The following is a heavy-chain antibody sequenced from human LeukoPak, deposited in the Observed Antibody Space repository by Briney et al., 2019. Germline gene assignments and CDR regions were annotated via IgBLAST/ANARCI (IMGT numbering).Heavy chain of an antibody. D-gene: IGHD3-3*01. J-gene: IGHJ5*02. CDR3: ARDVLRFLEWFPSNWFDP. CDR1: GYTFTSYG. CDR2: ISAYNGNT. Sequence: GASVKVSCKASGYTFTSYGISWVRQAPGQGLEWMGWISAYNGNTNYAQKLQGRDTMTTDTSTSTAYMELRSLRSDDTAVYYCARDVLRFLEWFPSNWFDPWGQGTLVTVSS. V-gene: IGHV1-18*01.